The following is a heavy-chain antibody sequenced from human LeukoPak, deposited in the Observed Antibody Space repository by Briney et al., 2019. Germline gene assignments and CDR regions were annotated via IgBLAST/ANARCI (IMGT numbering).Heavy chain of an antibody. V-gene: IGHV1-2*02. J-gene: IGHJ4*02. CDR1: GRTFCGYY. CDR2: INPNTGNT. CDR3: ARANHDADLGY. D-gene: IGHD1-1*01. Sequence: GASVKVSCEASGRTFCGYYIHWVRQAPGQGFEWMGWINPNTGNTDYAQKFQGRVTMTRDTSIGTAYMELSRLRSDDTAVYYCARANHDADLGYWGQGTLVTVSS.